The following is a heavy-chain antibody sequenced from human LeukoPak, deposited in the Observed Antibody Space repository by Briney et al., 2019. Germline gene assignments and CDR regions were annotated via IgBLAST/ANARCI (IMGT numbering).Heavy chain of an antibody. CDR3: ASNYYGSGSLDY. V-gene: IGHV4-61*01. CDR1: GGSITSDSYY. Sequence: PSETLSLTCTVSGGSITSDSYYWSWIRQPPGKGLEWIGYIYYSGSTNYNPSLKSRVTISVDTSKNQFSLKVSSVTAADTAVYYCASNYYGSGSLDYWGQGNLVTVSS. D-gene: IGHD3-10*01. CDR2: IYYSGST. J-gene: IGHJ4*02.